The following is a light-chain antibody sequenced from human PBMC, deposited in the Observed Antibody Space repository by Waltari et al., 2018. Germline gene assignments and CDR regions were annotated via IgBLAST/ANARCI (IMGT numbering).Light chain of an antibody. CDR3: TSYASSSTLV. CDR2: DVG. V-gene: IGLV2-14*03. CDR1: SSDVGGYNY. Sequence: QSALTQPASVSGSPGQSITISCTGISSDVGGYNYVSCYQQHPGKAPKVLIYDVGYRPSGVASLFSCSKSGNTASLTISWLQAEDEADYYCTSYASSSTLVFGGGTKLTVL. J-gene: IGLJ2*01.